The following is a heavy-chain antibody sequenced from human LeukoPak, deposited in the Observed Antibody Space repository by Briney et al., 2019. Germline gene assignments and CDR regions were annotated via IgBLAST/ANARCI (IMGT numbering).Heavy chain of an antibody. Sequence: KSSQTLSLTCTVSGGSISSGGYSWSWIRQPLGKGLEWIGYIYHSGSTYYNSSLKSRVTISVDRSKNQFSLKLSSVTAADTAVYYCARGHLITFGGVIATDPGPPDYWGQGTLVTVSS. D-gene: IGHD3-16*02. V-gene: IGHV4-30-2*01. CDR3: ARGHLITFGGVIATDPGPPDY. CDR2: IYHSGST. CDR1: GGSISSGGYS. J-gene: IGHJ4*02.